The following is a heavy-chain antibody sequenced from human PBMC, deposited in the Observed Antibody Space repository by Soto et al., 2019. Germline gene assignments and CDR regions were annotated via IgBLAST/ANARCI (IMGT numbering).Heavy chain of an antibody. J-gene: IGHJ4*02. CDR3: ARDRGAPRKYYFDS. CDR2: INSGSTNI. CDR1: GFTFNGYG. V-gene: IGHV3-48*02. D-gene: IGHD1-26*01. Sequence: EVQLVESGGGLVQPGGSLRLSCAASGFTFNGYGMNWVRQGPGKGLEWVSYINSGSTNIYYADSVKGRFTISRDNAENSLYLQMNSLRDDDTAVYYCARDRGAPRKYYFDSWGQGALVTVSS.